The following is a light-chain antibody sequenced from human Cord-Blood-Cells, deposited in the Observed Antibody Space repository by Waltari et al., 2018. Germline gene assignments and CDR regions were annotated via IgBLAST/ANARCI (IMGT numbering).Light chain of an antibody. CDR1: QSISSW. CDR3: QQYNSYSWT. Sequence: DIQMTQSPSTLSASVGDRVTITCRASQSISSWWAWYQQKPGKAPKLLIYDSSSLESGCPSRFSGSGSGTEFTLTISSLQPDDFAPYYCQQYNSYSWTVGQGTKVEIK. V-gene: IGKV1-5*01. J-gene: IGKJ1*01. CDR2: DSS.